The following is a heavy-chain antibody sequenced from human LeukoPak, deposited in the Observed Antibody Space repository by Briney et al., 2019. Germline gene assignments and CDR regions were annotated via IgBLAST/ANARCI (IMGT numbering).Heavy chain of an antibody. CDR1: GSTFSSYS. J-gene: IGHJ4*02. D-gene: IGHD6-13*01. V-gene: IGHV3-21*01. CDR2: ISSSSSYI. CDR3: ARAGLYSSFWQQLASIDY. Sequence: GGSLRLSCAASGSTFSSYSMNWVRQAPGKGLEWVSSISSSSSYIYYADSVKGRFTISRDNAKNSLYLQMNSLRAEDTAVYYCARAGLYSSFWQQLASIDYWGQGTLVTVSS.